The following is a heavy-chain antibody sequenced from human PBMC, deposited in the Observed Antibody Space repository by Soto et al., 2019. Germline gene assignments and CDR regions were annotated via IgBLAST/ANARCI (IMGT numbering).Heavy chain of an antibody. J-gene: IGHJ3*01. D-gene: IGHD3-22*01. CDR1: GFTFDAYG. CDR3: AKGRVTYYSDGSSYPYGFDV. Sequence: EVQLVESVGGVVQPGRAMRLSCAASGFTFDAYGMNWVRQAPGKGLAWVSGISWNSGRIAYTDSVKGRFTISRDNAKKSLYLQMNSLRPEDTALYYCAKGRVTYYSDGSSYPYGFDVWGQGTVVTVSS. CDR2: ISWNSGRI. V-gene: IGHV3-9*01.